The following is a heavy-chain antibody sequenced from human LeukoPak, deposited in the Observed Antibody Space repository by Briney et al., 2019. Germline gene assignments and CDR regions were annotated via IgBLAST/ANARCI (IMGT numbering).Heavy chain of an antibody. CDR1: GGSINSYY. D-gene: IGHD3-10*01. V-gene: IGHV4-59*08. CDR2: IYYSGST. J-gene: IGHJ4*02. CDR3: ARHSSYGHFDY. Sequence: SETLSLTCNVSGGSINSYYWSWIRQPPGKGLEWIGYIYYSGSTSYDPSLNSRVTISVDTSKSQFSLKLTSVTAADTAVYYCARHSSYGHFDYWGQGTLATVSS.